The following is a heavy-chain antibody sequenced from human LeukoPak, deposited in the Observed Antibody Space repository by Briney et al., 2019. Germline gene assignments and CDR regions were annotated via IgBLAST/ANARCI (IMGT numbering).Heavy chain of an antibody. J-gene: IGHJ4*02. CDR3: ATLKDRLDY. Sequence: ASVKVSCKTSGYTFTSYGLNWVRQAPGQGPEWMGWINTNTGNPTYAQGFTGRFVFSLDTSVSTAYLQISSLKAEDTAVYYCATLKDRLDYWGQGTLVTVSS. CDR1: GYTFTSYG. CDR2: INTNTGNP. V-gene: IGHV7-4-1*02.